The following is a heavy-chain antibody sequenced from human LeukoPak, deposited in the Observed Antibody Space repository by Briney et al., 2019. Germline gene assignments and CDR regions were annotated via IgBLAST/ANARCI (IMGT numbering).Heavy chain of an antibody. CDR3: TREGGPYRPLDY. V-gene: IGHV4-59*01. J-gene: IGHJ4*02. CDR1: GGSISSYY. CDR2: IYYSGST. Sequence: SETLSLTCTVSGGSISSYYWSWIRQPPGKGLEWIGYIYYSGSTNYNPSLRSRVTISVDTSKNQFSLKLSSVTAADTAVYYCTREGGPYRPLDYSGQGTLVTVAS.